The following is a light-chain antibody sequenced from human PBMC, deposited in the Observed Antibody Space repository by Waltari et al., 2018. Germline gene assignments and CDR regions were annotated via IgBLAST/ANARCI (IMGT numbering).Light chain of an antibody. CDR2: GVS. Sequence: EIVLTQSPATLSLSSGVRATLSCRASQSVNNDFTWYQHKPGQTPRLLIYGVSNSATGIPARFSGSGSGTDFTLTISSLEPEDFAVYYCQQRSNWPPSITFGQGTRLEIK. CDR3: QQRSNWPPSIT. J-gene: IGKJ5*01. CDR1: QSVNND. V-gene: IGKV3-11*01.